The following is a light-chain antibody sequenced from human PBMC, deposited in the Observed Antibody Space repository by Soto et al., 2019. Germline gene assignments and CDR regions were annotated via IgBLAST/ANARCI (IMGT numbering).Light chain of an antibody. V-gene: IGKV1-5*03. CDR1: QTISSW. CDR2: KAS. Sequence: DIQMTQSPSPLSGSVGDRVTITCRASQTISSWLAWYQPKPGKAPKLLIYKASTLKSGVPSRFSCSGSGTEFTLTISSLQPDDLATYYCQHYNSYSDAFGQGTKV. J-gene: IGKJ1*01. CDR3: QHYNSYSDA.